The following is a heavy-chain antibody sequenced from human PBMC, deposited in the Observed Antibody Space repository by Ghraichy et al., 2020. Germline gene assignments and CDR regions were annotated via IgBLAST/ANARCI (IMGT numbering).Heavy chain of an antibody. CDR2: ITSSSNSI. V-gene: IGHV3-21*01. CDR1: TFTFSTYT. D-gene: IGHD3-10*01. CDR3: ARVLGSGSYTRGMDV. Sequence: GGYLRLSCAASTFTFSTYTMDWVRQAPGKGLEWVASITSSSNSIHYADPVKGRFSVSRDNAKNSLFLQMNSLRAEDTALYYCARVLGSGSYTRGMDVWGQGTTVTVSS. J-gene: IGHJ6*02.